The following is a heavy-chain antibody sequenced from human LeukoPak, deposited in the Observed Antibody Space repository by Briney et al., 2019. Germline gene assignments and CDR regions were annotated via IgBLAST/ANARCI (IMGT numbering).Heavy chain of an antibody. Sequence: GGSLRLSCAASGFTFSSYGMNWVRQAPGKGLEWVSYISSSGSTIYYADSVKGRFTISRDNAKNSLYLQMNSLRAEDTAVYYCARDTSSSIVARPSNFDYWGQGTLVTVSS. CDR3: ARDTSSSIVARPSNFDY. D-gene: IGHD6-6*01. V-gene: IGHV3-48*04. J-gene: IGHJ4*02. CDR2: ISSSGSTI. CDR1: GFTFSSYG.